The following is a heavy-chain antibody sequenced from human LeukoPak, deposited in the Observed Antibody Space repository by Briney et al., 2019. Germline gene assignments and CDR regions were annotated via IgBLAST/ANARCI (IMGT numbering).Heavy chain of an antibody. D-gene: IGHD3-22*01. CDR3: ARARYYDSSGYSALDI. J-gene: IGHJ3*02. V-gene: IGHV4-61*05. Sequence: SETLSLTCTVSGGSISSSSYYWGWIRQPPGKGLEWIGYIYYSGSTNYNPSLKSRVTMSVDTSKNQFSLKPSSVIAADTAVYYCARARYYDSSGYSALDIWGQGTMVTVSS. CDR1: GGSISSSSYY. CDR2: IYYSGST.